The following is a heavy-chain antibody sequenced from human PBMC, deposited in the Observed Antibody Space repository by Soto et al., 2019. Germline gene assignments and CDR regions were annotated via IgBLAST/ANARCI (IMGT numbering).Heavy chain of an antibody. J-gene: IGHJ4*02. V-gene: IGHV4-31*03. CDR3: ARGLLHFDY. CDR2: IYYSGST. Sequence: QVQLQESGPGLVKPSQTLSLTCSVSGGSISSGGYYWSWIRQHPGKGLEWIGYIYYSGSTSYNSSRKCRVTISGDSSKYHFSLKLSSVTAADTAVYYCARGLLHFDYWGQGTLVTVSS. CDR1: GGSISSGGYY. D-gene: IGHD2-15*01.